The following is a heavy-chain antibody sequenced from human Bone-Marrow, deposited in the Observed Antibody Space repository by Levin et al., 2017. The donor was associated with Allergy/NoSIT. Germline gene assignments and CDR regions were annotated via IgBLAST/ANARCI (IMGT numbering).Heavy chain of an antibody. V-gene: IGHV3-48*02. D-gene: IGHD2-2*01. CDR2: ISRSSSTI. Sequence: GESLKISCAASGFTFSRYSMNWVRQAPGRGLEWVSYISRSSSTISYADSVKGRFTISRDNAKNSLYLQMNSLRDEDTAVYYCARPDCSGTSCYYFFDTWGQGTLVTVSS. CDR3: ARPDCSGTSCYYFFDT. CDR1: GFTFSRYS. J-gene: IGHJ4*02.